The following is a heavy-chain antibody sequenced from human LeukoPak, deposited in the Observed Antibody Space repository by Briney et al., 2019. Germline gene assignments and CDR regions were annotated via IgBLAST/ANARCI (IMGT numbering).Heavy chain of an antibody. CDR3: ARSVEQLANFDY. Sequence: ASVKVSCKASGYTFTGYYMHWVRQAPGQGLEWMGWINPNSGGTKDAQKLQGRVTMTRDTSISTAYMELSRLTSDDTAVYYCARSVEQLANFDYWGQGTLVTVSS. J-gene: IGHJ4*02. CDR1: GYTFTGYY. V-gene: IGHV1-2*02. D-gene: IGHD6-13*01. CDR2: INPNSGGT.